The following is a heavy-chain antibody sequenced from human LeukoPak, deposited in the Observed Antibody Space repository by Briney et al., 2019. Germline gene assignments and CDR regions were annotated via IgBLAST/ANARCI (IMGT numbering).Heavy chain of an antibody. CDR2: INAGNGNT. J-gene: IGHJ4*02. CDR1: GYTFTSYA. CDR3: AREGSSGWLPPLDY. Sequence: ASVKVSCKASGYTFTSYAMHWVRQAPGQRLEWMGWINAGNGNTKYSQKFQGRVTMTRNTSISTAYMELSSLRSEDTAVYYCAREGSSGWLPPLDYWGQGTLVTVSS. D-gene: IGHD6-19*01. V-gene: IGHV1-3*01.